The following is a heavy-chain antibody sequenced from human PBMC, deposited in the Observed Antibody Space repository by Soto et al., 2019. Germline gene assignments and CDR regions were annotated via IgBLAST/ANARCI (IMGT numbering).Heavy chain of an antibody. Sequence: ASVKVSCKASGGTFSSYAISWVRQAPGQGLEWMGGIIPIFGTANYAQKFQGRVTITADESTSTAYMELSSLRSEDTAVYYCARYPYYDFWSGYSRGGNWFDPWGQGTLVTVSS. CDR2: IIPIFGTA. V-gene: IGHV1-69*13. CDR1: GGTFSSYA. CDR3: ARYPYYDFWSGYSRGGNWFDP. D-gene: IGHD3-3*01. J-gene: IGHJ5*02.